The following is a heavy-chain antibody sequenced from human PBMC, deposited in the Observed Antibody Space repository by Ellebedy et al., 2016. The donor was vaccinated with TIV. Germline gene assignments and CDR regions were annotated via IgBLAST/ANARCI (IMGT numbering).Heavy chain of an antibody. V-gene: IGHV3-7*03. CDR3: AREFELMVYAIDY. Sequence: GESLKISCAASGFTFSSYAMHWVRQAPGKGLEWVANIKQDGSEKYYVDSVKGRFTISRDNAKNSLYLQMNSLRAEDTAVYYCAREFELMVYAIDYWGQGTLVTVSS. CDR2: IKQDGSEK. D-gene: IGHD2-8*01. J-gene: IGHJ4*02. CDR1: GFTFSSYA.